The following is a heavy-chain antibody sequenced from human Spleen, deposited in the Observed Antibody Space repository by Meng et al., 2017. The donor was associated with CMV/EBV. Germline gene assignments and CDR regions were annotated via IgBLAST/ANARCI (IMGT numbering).Heavy chain of an antibody. Sequence: SLKISCAASGFTFDDYVMHWVRQVPGKGLEWVSGISWISGSIDYADSVKGRFTVSRDNAKNSLYLQMNSLRAEDTAVYYCAKDNGYLGVWGQGTTVTVSS. CDR2: ISWISGSI. CDR1: GFTFDDYV. V-gene: IGHV3-9*01. D-gene: IGHD2-2*03. J-gene: IGHJ6*02. CDR3: AKDNGYLGV.